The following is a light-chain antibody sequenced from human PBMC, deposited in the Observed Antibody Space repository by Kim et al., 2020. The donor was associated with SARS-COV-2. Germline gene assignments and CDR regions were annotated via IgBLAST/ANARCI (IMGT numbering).Light chain of an antibody. CDR3: ASWDDSLSGFVV. V-gene: IGLV1-47*01. J-gene: IGLJ2*01. CDR1: SSNIGNNF. CDR2: KNH. Sequence: QRVTISCSGSSSNIGNNFVDWYQQIPGTAPKVLIYKNHRRPSGVPDRFSGSKSGTSASLAISGLRSEDEGDYYCASWDDSLSGFVVFGGGTQLTVL.